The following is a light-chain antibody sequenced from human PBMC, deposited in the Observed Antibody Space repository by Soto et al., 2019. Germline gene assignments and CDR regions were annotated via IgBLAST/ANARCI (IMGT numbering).Light chain of an antibody. CDR2: KTF. CDR3: QHYNDYSWT. V-gene: IGKV1-5*03. CDR1: QSISVW. Sequence: DINMTQSPSTLSASVGDRVTIPCRASQSISVWLAWYQQKPGKAPNLLIYKTFSLETGVPSRFSGSGSGTEFTLTISILQPDDFATYYCQHYNDYSWTFGQGTKVEIK. J-gene: IGKJ1*01.